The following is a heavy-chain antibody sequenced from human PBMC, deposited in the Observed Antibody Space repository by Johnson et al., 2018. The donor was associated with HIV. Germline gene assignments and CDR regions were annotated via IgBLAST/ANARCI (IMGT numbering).Heavy chain of an antibody. CDR3: ARSMRAAAGTLDAFDI. V-gene: IGHV3-30*04. J-gene: IGHJ3*02. D-gene: IGHD6-13*01. Sequence: VRQAPGKGLVWVAVISYDGSHKYYADSVKGRFTISRDNSKNTLYLQMNSLRAEDTAVYYCARSMRAAAGTLDAFDIWGQGTMVTVSS. CDR2: ISYDGSHK.